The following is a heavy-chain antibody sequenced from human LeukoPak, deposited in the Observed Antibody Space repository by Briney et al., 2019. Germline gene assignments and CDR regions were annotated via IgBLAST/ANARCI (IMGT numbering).Heavy chain of an antibody. CDR1: GFTFSDYS. CDR2: ISSGSGTI. V-gene: IGHV3-48*02. J-gene: IGHJ4*02. Sequence: GGSLRLSCAASGFTFSDYSMSWVRQTPGKGLEWVSYISSGSGTIYYADSVKGRFTFSRDNAKKSLYLQVNSLRDEDTAVYYCARFLRFLDYWGQGTLVTVSS. CDR3: ARFLRFLDY. D-gene: IGHD3-3*01.